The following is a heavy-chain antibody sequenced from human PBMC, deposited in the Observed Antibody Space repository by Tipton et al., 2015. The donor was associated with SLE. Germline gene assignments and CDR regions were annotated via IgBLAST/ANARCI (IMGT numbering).Heavy chain of an antibody. V-gene: IGHV3-64*04. Sequence: GSLRLSCAASGFTFSSYAMHWVRQAPGKGLEDVSAISSNGGSTYYADSVKGRFTISRDNSKNTLYLQMNSLRAEDTAVYYCAKDLTMAAFDIWGQGTMVTVSS. J-gene: IGHJ3*02. CDR3: AKDLTMAAFDI. D-gene: IGHD3-10*01. CDR2: ISSNGGST. CDR1: GFTFSSYA.